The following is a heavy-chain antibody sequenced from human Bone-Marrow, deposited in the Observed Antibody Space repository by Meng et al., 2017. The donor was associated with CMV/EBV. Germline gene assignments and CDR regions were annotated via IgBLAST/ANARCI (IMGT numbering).Heavy chain of an antibody. CDR3: ARDNNWGPRY. V-gene: IGHV1-2*02. J-gene: IGHJ4*02. D-gene: IGHD7-27*01. Sequence: ASVKVSCKASGYTFTGYYLHWVRQAPGQGPEWMGRINPNSGTKNYAQKFEGRVTMTRDTSVSTAYMELSRLRSDDTAVYYCARDNNWGPRYWGQGTLVTVSS. CDR1: GYTFTGYY. CDR2: INPNSGTK.